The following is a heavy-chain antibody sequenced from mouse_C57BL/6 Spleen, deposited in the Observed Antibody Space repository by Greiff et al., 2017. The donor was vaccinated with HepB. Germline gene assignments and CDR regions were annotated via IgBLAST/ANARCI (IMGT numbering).Heavy chain of an antibody. J-gene: IGHJ3*01. CDR3: AREGQLRLHAWFAY. Sequence: EVKVVESGGGLVKPGGSLKLSCAASGFTFSSYAMSWVRQTPEKRLEWVATISDGGSYTYYPDNVKGRFTISRDNAKNNLYLQMSHLKSEDTAMYYCAREGQLRLHAWFAYWGQGTLVTVSA. CDR1: GFTFSSYA. V-gene: IGHV5-4*01. D-gene: IGHD3-2*02. CDR2: ISDGGSYT.